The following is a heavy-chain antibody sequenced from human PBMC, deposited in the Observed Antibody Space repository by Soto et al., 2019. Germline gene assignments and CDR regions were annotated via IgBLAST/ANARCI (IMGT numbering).Heavy chain of an antibody. Sequence: SETLSLTCTVSSAPVSSGGIYWSWVRQHPGKGLEWIAYIYYSRSTYYNSSLKSRISISLDTSKNHCSLELSSVTAADTAVYYCARAARDISGPQYWGQGTLVTVSS. V-gene: IGHV4-31*03. CDR1: SAPVSSGGIY. CDR3: ARAARDISGPQY. CDR2: IYYSRST. D-gene: IGHD3-22*01. J-gene: IGHJ4*02.